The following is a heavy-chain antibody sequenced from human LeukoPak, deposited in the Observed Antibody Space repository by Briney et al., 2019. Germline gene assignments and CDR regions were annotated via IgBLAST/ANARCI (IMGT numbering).Heavy chain of an antibody. CDR3: ARDLRSFPDAFDI. J-gene: IGHJ3*02. CDR1: GFTFSSYA. D-gene: IGHD1-26*01. CDR2: ISSSSSYI. V-gene: IGHV3-21*01. Sequence: PGGSLRLSCAASGFTFSSYAMHWVRQAPGKGLEWVSSISSSSSYIYYADSVKGRFTISRDNAKNSLYLQMNSLRAEDTAVYYCARDLRSFPDAFDIWGKGKMVTVSS.